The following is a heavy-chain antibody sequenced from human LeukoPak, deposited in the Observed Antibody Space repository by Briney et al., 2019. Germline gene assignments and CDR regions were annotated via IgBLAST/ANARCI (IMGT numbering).Heavy chain of an antibody. J-gene: IGHJ4*02. V-gene: IGHV3-30*03. CDR2: ISYDGSNK. CDR3: ARDPYCSSIGCYTQFDY. Sequence: PGGSLRLSCAASGFTFSSFGIHWVRQAPGKGLEWVAVISYDGSNKYYSDSVKGRFTISRDNSKNTLYLQMNSLRPEDTAVYYCARDPYCSSIGCYTQFDYWGQGTLVTVSS. D-gene: IGHD2-2*02. CDR1: GFTFSSFG.